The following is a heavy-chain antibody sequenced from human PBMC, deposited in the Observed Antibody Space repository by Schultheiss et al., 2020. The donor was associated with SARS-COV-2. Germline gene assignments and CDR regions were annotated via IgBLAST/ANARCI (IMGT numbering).Heavy chain of an antibody. Sequence: GESLKISCAASGFTFSTYAMHWVRQAPGKGLEWVAVISSDGSNKYYADSVKGRFTISRDNSKNTLYLQMNSLRAEDTAVYYCAKDPRRYYYDSSGYLGYWGQGTLVTVSS. D-gene: IGHD3-22*01. J-gene: IGHJ4*02. CDR3: AKDPRRYYYDSSGYLGY. V-gene: IGHV3-30*04. CDR1: GFTFSTYA. CDR2: ISSDGSNK.